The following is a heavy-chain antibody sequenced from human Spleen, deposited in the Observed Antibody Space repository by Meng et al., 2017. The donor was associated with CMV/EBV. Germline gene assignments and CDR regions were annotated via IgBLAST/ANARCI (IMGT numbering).Heavy chain of an antibody. CDR1: GYTFTGYY. J-gene: IGHJ6*02. D-gene: IGHD3-22*01. V-gene: IGHV1-2*02. CDR2: INPNSGGT. Sequence: ASVKVSCKASGYTFTGYYMHWVRQAPGQGLEWMGWINPNSGGTNYAQKFQGRVTMTRDTSISTAYMELSRLRSDDTAVYYCARDRERITMIVMVISYGMDVWGQGTTVTVSS. CDR3: ARDRERITMIVMVISYGMDV.